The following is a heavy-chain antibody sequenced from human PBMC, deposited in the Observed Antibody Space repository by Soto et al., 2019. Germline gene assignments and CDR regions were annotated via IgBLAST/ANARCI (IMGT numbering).Heavy chain of an antibody. CDR2: IYSGGSA. CDR1: GFSVSGKY. V-gene: IGHV3-53*01. D-gene: IGHD3-10*01. J-gene: IGHJ4*02. CDR3: ARSMMVRGVLFDL. Sequence: QLVESGGGLIQPGGSLRLSCAVSGFSVSGKYMSWVRQAPGKGLDWVSVIYSGGSAYYADSVKGRFTISRDESQNTLDLQMNSLRAEDTAVYYCARSMMVRGVLFDLWGQGTLVSVSS.